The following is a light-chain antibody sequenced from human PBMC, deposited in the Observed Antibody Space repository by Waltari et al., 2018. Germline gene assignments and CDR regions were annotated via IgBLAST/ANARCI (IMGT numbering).Light chain of an antibody. V-gene: IGLV2-23*01. CDR2: EAT. CDR3: CSYTGSSTSYG. Sequence: QSALSQPASVSGSPGQSLTITCTGAITDLASYNLVAWYQHPPNRAPKLIIYEATKRPSGISHRFSGTKSGATASLRISGLQADDEADYYCCSYTGSSTSYGCGGGTKVTVL. J-gene: IGLJ1*01. CDR1: ITDLASYNL.